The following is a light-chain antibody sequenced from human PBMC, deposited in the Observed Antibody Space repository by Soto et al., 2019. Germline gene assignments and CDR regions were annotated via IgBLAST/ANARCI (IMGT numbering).Light chain of an antibody. J-gene: IGKJ1*01. CDR3: QHYNSYSEA. CDR2: DAS. Sequence: DIQMTQSPSTLSASAGDRVTITCRASQSISSWLAWYQQKPGKAPNLLIYDASNLESGVPSRFSGSGSGTEFTLTISSLQPDDFATYYCQHYNSYSEAFGQGTKVDI. V-gene: IGKV1-5*01. CDR1: QSISSW.